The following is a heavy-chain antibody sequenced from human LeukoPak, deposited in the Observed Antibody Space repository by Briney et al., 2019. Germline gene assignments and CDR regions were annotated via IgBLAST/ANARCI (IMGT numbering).Heavy chain of an antibody. CDR1: GGTFSSYA. CDR2: IIPIFGTA. D-gene: IGHD1-26*01. V-gene: IGHV1-69*13. Sequence: GASVKVSCKASGGTFSSYAISWVRQAPGQGLEWMGGIIPIFGTANYAQKFQGRVTITADESTSTAYMELSSLRSEDTAVYYCAREGPRSYYEDDAFDIWGQGTMVTVSS. J-gene: IGHJ3*02. CDR3: AREGPRSYYEDDAFDI.